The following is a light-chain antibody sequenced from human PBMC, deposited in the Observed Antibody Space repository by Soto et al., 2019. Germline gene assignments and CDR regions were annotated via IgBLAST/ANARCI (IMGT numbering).Light chain of an antibody. J-gene: IGKJ1*01. CDR3: QQSYSTRRT. CDR2: AAS. CDR1: QSISSY. V-gene: IGKV1-39*01. Sequence: DIQMTQSPSSLSASVGDRVTITCRASQSISSYLNWYQQKPGNAPQLLIYAASSLHSGVPSRFSGSGSGTDFTLTISSLQPEDFATYYCQQSYSTRRTFGQGTKVEIK.